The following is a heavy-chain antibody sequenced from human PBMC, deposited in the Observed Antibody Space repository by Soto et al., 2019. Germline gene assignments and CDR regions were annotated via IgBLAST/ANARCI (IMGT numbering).Heavy chain of an antibody. V-gene: IGHV1-18*01. J-gene: IGHJ6*03. CDR2: ISAYNGNT. Sequence: ASVKVSCKASGYTFTSYGISWVRQAPGQGLEWMGWISAYNGNTNYAQKLQGRVTMTTDTSTSTAYMELRSLRSDDTAVYYCARRSQSTYRRIGVADFYYYYYMDVWGKGTTVTVSS. CDR1: GYTFTSYG. CDR3: ARRSQSTYRRIGVADFYYYYYMDV. D-gene: IGHD3-3*01.